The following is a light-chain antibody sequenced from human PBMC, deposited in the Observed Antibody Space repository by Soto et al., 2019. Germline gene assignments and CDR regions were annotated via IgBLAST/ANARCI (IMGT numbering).Light chain of an antibody. J-gene: IGLJ2*01. CDR3: AAWDDSLYGLV. V-gene: IGLV1-44*01. CDR1: STNVGVNP. CDR2: TND. Sequence: QSVLTQPPSTSGTPGQRVTISCSGSSTNVGVNPVNWHQQFPGTAPRLLIYTNDQRPAGVPGRFSGSKSGTTASLDISGLQSDDEDDYYCAAWDDSLYGLVFGGGTKLTVL.